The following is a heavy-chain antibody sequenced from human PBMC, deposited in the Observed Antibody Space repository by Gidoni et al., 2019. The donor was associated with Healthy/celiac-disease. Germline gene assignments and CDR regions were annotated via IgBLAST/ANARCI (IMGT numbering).Heavy chain of an antibody. V-gene: IGHV1-69*01. D-gene: IGHD3-22*01. J-gene: IGHJ3*02. CDR2: IIPIFGTA. CDR3: ARGRRRSYTMIGLGGAFDI. Sequence: QVQLVQSGAEVKKPGSSVKVSCKASGGTFGSYAISWVRPAPGQGLEWMGGIIPIFGTANYAQKFQGRVTITADESTSTAYMELSSLRSEDTAVYYCARGRRRSYTMIGLGGAFDIWGQGTMVTVSS. CDR1: GGTFGSYA.